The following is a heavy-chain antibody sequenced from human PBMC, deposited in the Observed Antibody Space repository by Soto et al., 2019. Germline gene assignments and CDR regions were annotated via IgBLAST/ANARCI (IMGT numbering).Heavy chain of an antibody. CDR1: ASTFSSYA. CDR3: ARYDYGGGYYYYGIDV. D-gene: IGHD4-17*01. J-gene: IGHJ6*02. V-gene: IGHV1-69*06. CDR2: IIPIFGTA. Sequence: SVKVSFKSSASTFSSYAISCVRQAPGQGLEWMGGIIPIFGTANYAQKFQGRVTITADKSTSTTYIELSSLRSEDPAVYYCARYDYGGGYYYYGIDVWGQGTTVSASS.